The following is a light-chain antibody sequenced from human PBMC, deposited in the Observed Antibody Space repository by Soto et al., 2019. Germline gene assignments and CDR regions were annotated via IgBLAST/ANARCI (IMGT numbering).Light chain of an antibody. V-gene: IGKV1-33*01. CDR2: GAS. CDR3: QQYGNLPPT. Sequence: DIQMTQSPSSLSASVGDRVTITCQASQDISIYLNWYQQKPGKAPKLLIYGASNLETGVPSRFSGSGSVTDFTFTISSLQPEDIATYYCQQYGNLPPTFGQGTKLEIK. CDR1: QDISIY. J-gene: IGKJ2*01.